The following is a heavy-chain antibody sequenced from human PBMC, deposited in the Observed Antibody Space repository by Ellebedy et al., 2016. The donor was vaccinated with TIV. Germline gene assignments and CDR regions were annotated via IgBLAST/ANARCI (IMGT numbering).Heavy chain of an antibody. CDR2: IWYDGSNK. D-gene: IGHD2-8*01. CDR3: ARDSYCTNGVCYTAGLDY. V-gene: IGHV3-33*01. CDR1: GFTFSSYG. J-gene: IGHJ4*02. Sequence: GGSLRLXXAASGFTFSSYGMHWVRQAPGKGLEWVAVIWYDGSNKYYADSVKGRFTISRDNSKNTLYLQMNSLRAEDTAVYYCARDSYCTNGVCYTAGLDYWGQGTLVTVSS.